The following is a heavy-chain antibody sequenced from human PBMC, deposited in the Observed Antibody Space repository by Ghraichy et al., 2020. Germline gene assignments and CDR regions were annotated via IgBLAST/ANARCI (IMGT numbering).Heavy chain of an antibody. Sequence: ASVKVSCKASGYTFTSYGISWVRQAPGQGLEWMGWISAYNGNTNYAQKLQGRVTMTTDTSTSTAYMELRSLRSDDTAVYYCARYAEITIFGVVIRDYGMDVWGQGTTVTVSS. CDR2: ISAYNGNT. J-gene: IGHJ6*02. V-gene: IGHV1-18*04. CDR3: ARYAEITIFGVVIRDYGMDV. D-gene: IGHD3-3*01. CDR1: GYTFTSYG.